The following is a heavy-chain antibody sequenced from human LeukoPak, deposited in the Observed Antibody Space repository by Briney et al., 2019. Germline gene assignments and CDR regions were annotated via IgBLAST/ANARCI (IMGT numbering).Heavy chain of an antibody. CDR1: GFTFSSYS. CDR2: ISSSSSSI. D-gene: IGHD3-10*01. V-gene: IGHV3-48*04. Sequence: PGGSLTLSCAASGFTFSSYSMNWVRQAPGKGLDWVSYISSSSSSIYYADSVKGRFTISRDNAKNSLYLQMNSLRAEDTAVYYCARAADGSGLPGRYYYYGMDVWGQGTTVTVSS. J-gene: IGHJ6*02. CDR3: ARAADGSGLPGRYYYYGMDV.